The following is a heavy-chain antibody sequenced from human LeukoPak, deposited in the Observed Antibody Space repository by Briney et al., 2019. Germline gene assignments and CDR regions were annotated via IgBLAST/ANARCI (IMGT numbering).Heavy chain of an antibody. CDR2: ISYDGSNK. Sequence: RSGGSLRLSCAASGFTFSSYAMHWVRRAPGKGLEWVAVISYDGSNKYYADSVKGRFTISRHNSKNTLYLQMNSLRAEDTAVYYCARDADYYYGMDVWGQGTTVTVSS. J-gene: IGHJ6*02. CDR3: ARDADYYYGMDV. CDR1: GFTFSSYA. V-gene: IGHV3-30*14.